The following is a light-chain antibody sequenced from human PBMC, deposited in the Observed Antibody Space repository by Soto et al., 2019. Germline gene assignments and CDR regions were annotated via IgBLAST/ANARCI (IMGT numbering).Light chain of an antibody. CDR1: QSISSW. J-gene: IGKJ5*01. CDR2: DAS. Sequence: DIQMTQSPSTLSASVGDRVTITCRASQSISSWLAWYQQKPGKAPNLLIYDASSLESGVPSRFSGSGSGTEFTLTISSLQPDDFATYYCQHYKSYPITFGQGKRLEIK. CDR3: QHYKSYPIT. V-gene: IGKV1-5*01.